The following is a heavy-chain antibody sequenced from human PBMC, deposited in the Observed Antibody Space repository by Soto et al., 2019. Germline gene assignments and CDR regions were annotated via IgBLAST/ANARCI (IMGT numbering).Heavy chain of an antibody. CDR3: ARGVGRSSWTSFDS. CDR2: IYTSENT. CDR1: GDSISSDY. V-gene: IGHV4-4*07. D-gene: IGHD6-13*01. Sequence: PSETLSLTCTVSGDSISSDYWSWIWQPAGKGLEWIGRIYTSENTHYNPSLRSRVSMSLDTSKNQLSLNLSSVTAADTAVYYCARGVGRSSWTSFDSWGQGTLVTVSS. J-gene: IGHJ4*02.